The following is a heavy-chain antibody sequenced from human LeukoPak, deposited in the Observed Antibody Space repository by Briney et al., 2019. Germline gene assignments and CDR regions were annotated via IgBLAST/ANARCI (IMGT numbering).Heavy chain of an antibody. D-gene: IGHD6-13*01. CDR2: IYYSGST. J-gene: IGHJ5*02. CDR1: GGSISSYY. V-gene: IGHV4-59*08. CDR3: ARGKAHSSSWYMSYWFDP. Sequence: SETLSLTCTVSGGSISSYYWSWIRQPPGKGLEWIGYIYYSGSTNYNPSLKSRVTISVDTSKNQFSLKLSSVTAADTAVYYCARGKAHSSSWYMSYWFDPWGQGTLVTVSS.